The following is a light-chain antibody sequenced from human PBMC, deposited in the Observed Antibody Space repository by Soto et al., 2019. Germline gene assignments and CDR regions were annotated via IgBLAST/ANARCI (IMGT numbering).Light chain of an antibody. Sequence: QSVLTQPASVSGSLGQSITLSCTGSGGEIGAYNYVSWYQQHPGKAPKLIVYGVTHRPSGVSSRFSASKSAYTASLTIAALQAEDEVDYYCSSFTTTYFYVFGPGTKLTVL. CDR1: GGEIGAYNY. CDR2: GVT. J-gene: IGLJ1*01. CDR3: SSFTTTYFYV. V-gene: IGLV2-14*01.